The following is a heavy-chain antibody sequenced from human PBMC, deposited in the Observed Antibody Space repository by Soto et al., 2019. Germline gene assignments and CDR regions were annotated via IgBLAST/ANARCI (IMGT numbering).Heavy chain of an antibody. Sequence: ASVKVSCKASGYTFTSYGISWVRQAPGQGLEWMGWISAYNGNTNYAQKLQGRVTMTTDTSTSTAYMELRSLRSDDTAVYYCAREHYYDSSGYSENFDYWGQGTLVTVSS. CDR2: ISAYNGNT. J-gene: IGHJ4*02. CDR3: AREHYYDSSGYSENFDY. CDR1: GYTFTSYG. D-gene: IGHD3-22*01. V-gene: IGHV1-18*01.